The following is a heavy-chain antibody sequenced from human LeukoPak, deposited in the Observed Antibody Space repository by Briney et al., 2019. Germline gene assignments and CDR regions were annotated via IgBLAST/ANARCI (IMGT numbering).Heavy chain of an antibody. CDR2: IIPIFGTA. CDR3: AREAYDSSGSFDY. D-gene: IGHD3-22*01. Sequence: SVKVSCKASGGTFSSYAISWVRQAPGQGLEWMGGIIPIFGTANYAQKFQGGVTITADKSTSTAYMELSSLRSEDTAVYYCAREAYDSSGSFDYWGQGTLVTVSS. V-gene: IGHV1-69*06. J-gene: IGHJ4*02. CDR1: GGTFSSYA.